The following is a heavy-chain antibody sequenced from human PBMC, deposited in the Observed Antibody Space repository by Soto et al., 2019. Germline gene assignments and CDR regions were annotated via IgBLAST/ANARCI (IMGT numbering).Heavy chain of an antibody. CDR1: GLTFSRHS. CDR3: AKLTTD. V-gene: IGHV3-23*01. J-gene: IGHJ4*02. CDR2: ITGTGTNT. Sequence: GGSLRLSCAASGLTFSRHSMSWVRQAPGKGLEWVSAITGTGTNTYYADSVKGRFTISRDNSKNSLYLQMNSLRAEDTAVYYCAKLTTDWGQGTLVTVSS. D-gene: IGHD4-4*01.